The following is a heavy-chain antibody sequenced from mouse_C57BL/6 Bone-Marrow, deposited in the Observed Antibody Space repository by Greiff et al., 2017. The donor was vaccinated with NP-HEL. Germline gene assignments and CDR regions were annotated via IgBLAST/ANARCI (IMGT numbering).Heavy chain of an antibody. D-gene: IGHD1-1*01. CDR1: GFNIKDDY. CDR3: TTYYYGSSYGRAWFAY. Sequence: VQLQQSGAELVRPGASVKLSCTASGFNIKDDYMHWVKQRPEQGLEWIGWIDPENGDTEYASKFQGKATITADTSSNTAYLQLSSLTSEDTAVYYCTTYYYGSSYGRAWFAYWGQGTLVTVSA. J-gene: IGHJ3*01. V-gene: IGHV14-4*01. CDR2: IDPENGDT.